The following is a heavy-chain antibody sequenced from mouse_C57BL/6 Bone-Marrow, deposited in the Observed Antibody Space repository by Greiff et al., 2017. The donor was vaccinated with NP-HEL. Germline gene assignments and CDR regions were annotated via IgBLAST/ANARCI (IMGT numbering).Heavy chain of an antibody. V-gene: IGHV1-54*01. D-gene: IGHD2-4*01. CDR2: INPGSGGT. Sequence: VQLQESGAELVRPGTSVTVSCKASGYAFTNYLIEWVKQRPGQGLEWIGVINPGSGGTNYNEKFKGKATLTADKSSSTAYMQRSSLTSEDSAVYFCARGGIYYDYAWFAYWGQGTLVTVSA. CDR3: ARGGIYYDYAWFAY. J-gene: IGHJ3*01. CDR1: GYAFTNYL.